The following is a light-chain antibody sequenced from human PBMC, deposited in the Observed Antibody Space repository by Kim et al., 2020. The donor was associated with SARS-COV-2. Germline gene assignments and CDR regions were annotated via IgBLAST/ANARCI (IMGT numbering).Light chain of an antibody. CDR1: KLGDKY. CDR2: QDS. J-gene: IGLJ2*01. Sequence: SYELTQPPSVSVSPGQTASITCSGDKLGDKYACWYQQKPGQSPVLVIYQDSKRPSGIPERFSGSKSGNTASLTISGLQGEDEADYYCCSYAGSYSAVFGGGTQLTVL. CDR3: CSYAGSYSAV. V-gene: IGLV3-1*01.